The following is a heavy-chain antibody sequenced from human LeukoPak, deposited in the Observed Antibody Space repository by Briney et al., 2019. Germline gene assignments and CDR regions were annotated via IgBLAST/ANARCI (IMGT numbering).Heavy chain of an antibody. D-gene: IGHD3-22*01. V-gene: IGHV4-39*07. Sequence: PSETLSLTCTVSGGSISSSSYYWGWIRRPPGKGLEWIGSIYYSGSTNYNPSLKSRVTMSVDTSKNQFSLKLSSVTAADTAVYYCARDRYYYDSSGYLFDYWGQGTLVTVSS. CDR3: ARDRYYYDSSGYLFDY. CDR1: GGSISSSSYY. J-gene: IGHJ4*02. CDR2: IYYSGST.